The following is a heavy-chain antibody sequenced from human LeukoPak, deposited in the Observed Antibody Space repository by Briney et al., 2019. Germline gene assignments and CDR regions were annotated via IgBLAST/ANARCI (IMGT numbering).Heavy chain of an antibody. Sequence: GGSLRLSCAASGFTFSSHGMHWVRQPPGKGLEWVAVISYVGSTKYYEDSVKGRFTVSRDNSKNTLYLQMNSLTAEDTAVYYCAKEYCGGDCYSDYFDSWGQGTLVTVSS. CDR3: AKEYCGGDCYSDYFDS. J-gene: IGHJ4*02. CDR1: GFTFSSHG. D-gene: IGHD2-21*02. CDR2: ISYVGSTK. V-gene: IGHV3-30*18.